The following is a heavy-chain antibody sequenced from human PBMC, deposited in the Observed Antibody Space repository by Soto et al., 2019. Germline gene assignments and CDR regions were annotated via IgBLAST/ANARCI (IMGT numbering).Heavy chain of an antibody. J-gene: IGHJ4*02. V-gene: IGHV4-31*03. Sequence: QVQLQESGPGLVKPSQTLSLTCTVSGGSISSAAYYWSWIRQHPAKGLEWVGYISHSGSTYYNPSLKSRVIISVDTSKNRFSLSLTSVTAADTAGYYCAREYTYGSNFFDCWGQGALVIVSS. D-gene: IGHD2-2*02. CDR3: AREYTYGSNFFDC. CDR2: ISHSGST. CDR1: GGSISSAAYY.